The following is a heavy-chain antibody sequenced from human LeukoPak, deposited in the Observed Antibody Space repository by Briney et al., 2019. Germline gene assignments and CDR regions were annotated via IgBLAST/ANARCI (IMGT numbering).Heavy chain of an antibody. V-gene: IGHV3-30*02. D-gene: IGHD1-26*01. J-gene: IGHJ4*02. CDR2: IRYDGSNK. CDR3: AKDAASIVGAKGLDY. CDR1: GFTFSSYG. Sequence: PGGSLRLSCAASGFTFSSYGMHWVRQAPGKRLEGVAFIRYDGSNKYYADSVKGRFTISRDNSKNTLYLQMNSLRAEDKAVYYCAKDAASIVGAKGLDYWGQGTLVTASS.